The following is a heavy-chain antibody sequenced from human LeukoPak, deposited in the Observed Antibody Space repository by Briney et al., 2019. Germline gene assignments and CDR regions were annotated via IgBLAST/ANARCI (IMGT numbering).Heavy chain of an antibody. CDR3: ARGPDYDFWSGPFDY. V-gene: IGHV3-30-3*01. CDR2: ISYDGSNK. J-gene: IGHJ4*02. D-gene: IGHD3-3*01. Sequence: GRSLRLSWAASGFTFSSYAMHWVRQAPGKGLEWVAVISYDGSNKYYADSVKGRFTISRDNSKNTLYLQMNSLRAEDTAVYYCARGPDYDFWSGPFDYWGQGTLVTVSS. CDR1: GFTFSSYA.